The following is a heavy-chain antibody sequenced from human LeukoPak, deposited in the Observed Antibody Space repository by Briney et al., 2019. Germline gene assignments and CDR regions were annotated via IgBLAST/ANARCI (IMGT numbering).Heavy chain of an antibody. CDR3: ARELGYFDPGDL. CDR1: GGSISSGSYY. D-gene: IGHD3-9*01. Sequence: PSETLSLTCTVSGGSISSGSYYWSWIRQPAGKGLEWIGRIYTSGSTNYNPSLKSRVTISVDTSKNQFSLKLSSVTAADTAVYYCARELGYFDPGDLWGRGTLVTVSS. V-gene: IGHV4-61*02. J-gene: IGHJ2*01. CDR2: IYTSGST.